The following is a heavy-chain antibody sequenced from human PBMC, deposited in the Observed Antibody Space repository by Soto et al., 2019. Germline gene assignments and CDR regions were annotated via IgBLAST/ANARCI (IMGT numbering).Heavy chain of an antibody. J-gene: IGHJ4*02. CDR3: AREGNYHEF. Sequence: PGGSLRLSCETSGFPFGSYTMNWVRQAPGKGLEWVSSISSSGTYIDYADSVEGRFAISRDDAKNSVFLEMTSLRVDDTAVYYCAREGNYHEFWGQGTLVTVSS. D-gene: IGHD3-10*01. CDR1: GFPFGSYT. CDR2: ISSSGTYI. V-gene: IGHV3-21*01.